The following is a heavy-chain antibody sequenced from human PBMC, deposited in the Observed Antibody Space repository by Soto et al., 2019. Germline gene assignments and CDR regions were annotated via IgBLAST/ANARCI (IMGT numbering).Heavy chain of an antibody. J-gene: IGHJ5*02. D-gene: IGHD3-9*01. CDR1: GASISTNHHN. V-gene: IGHV4-39*01. CDR3: ARLPTGYPNWFDP. CDR2: IHYRGDT. Sequence: QVQLQGSGPGLVRPSETLSLTCTVSGASISTNHHNWAWVRPPPGQGLEWRGNIHYRGDTYFNPSLGSRLSMSVDTSKNQFSLKLTSVTAADTAVYYCARLPTGYPNWFDPWGQGTLVTVSS.